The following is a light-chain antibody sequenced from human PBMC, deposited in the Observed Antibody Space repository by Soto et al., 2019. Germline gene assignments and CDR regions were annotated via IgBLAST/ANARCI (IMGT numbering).Light chain of an antibody. J-gene: IGKJ1*01. CDR3: QHYNSYSEA. V-gene: IGKV1-5*03. CDR1: QTISSW. CDR2: KAS. Sequence: DIQMTQSPSTLSGSVGDRVTITCRASQTISSWLAWYQQKPGKAPKLLIYKASTLKSGVPSRFSGSGSGTEFPLTISSLQHDDLATYYCQHYNSYSEAFGQGTKVELK.